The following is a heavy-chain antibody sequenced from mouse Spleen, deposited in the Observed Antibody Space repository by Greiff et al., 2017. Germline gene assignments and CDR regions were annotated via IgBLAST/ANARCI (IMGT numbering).Heavy chain of an antibody. CDR2: ISYDGSN. CDR3: ARDGRSLYAMDY. Sequence: EVQRVESGPGLVKPSQSLSLTCSVTGYSITSGYYWNWIRQFPGNKLEWMGYISYDGSNNYNPSLKNRISITRDTSKNQFFLKLNSVTTEDTATYYCARDGRSLYAMDYWGQGTSVTVSS. J-gene: IGHJ4*01. CDR1: GYSITSGYY. V-gene: IGHV3-6*02.